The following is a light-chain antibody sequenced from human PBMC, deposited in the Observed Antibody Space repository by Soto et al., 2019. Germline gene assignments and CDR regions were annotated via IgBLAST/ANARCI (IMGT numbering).Light chain of an antibody. Sequence: QSALTQPASVSGSPGQSITISCTGTSSDVGSYNYVSWYQQHPGKAPKLMIYEGSKRPSGVSNRFSGSKSDNTASLTISGLQAEDEADYYCCSYAGSSTFSYVFGTGTKVTVL. J-gene: IGLJ1*01. CDR3: CSYAGSSTFSYV. V-gene: IGLV2-23*03. CDR1: SSDVGSYNY. CDR2: EGS.